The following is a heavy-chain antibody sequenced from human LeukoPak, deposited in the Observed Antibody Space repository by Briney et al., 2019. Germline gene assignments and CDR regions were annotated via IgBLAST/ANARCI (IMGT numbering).Heavy chain of an antibody. D-gene: IGHD3-22*01. Sequence: ASVKVSCKASGYTFTGHYMHWVRQAPGQGLERMGWIDPNSGGIKYTQKFQGRVTMTRDTSINTVYMELSRLRSDDTAMFYCARDFYYDNSGSFDYWGQGTLVTVSS. CDR1: GYTFTGHY. J-gene: IGHJ4*02. CDR3: ARDFYYDNSGSFDY. CDR2: IDPNSGGI. V-gene: IGHV1-2*02.